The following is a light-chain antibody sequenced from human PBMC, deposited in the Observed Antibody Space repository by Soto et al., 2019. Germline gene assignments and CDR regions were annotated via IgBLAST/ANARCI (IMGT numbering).Light chain of an antibody. CDR1: QNILYKSKNKNY. Sequence: DIVMTQSPASLGMSLGERATINCKSSQNILYKSKNKNYLAWYQQKPGQPPKLLIYWASTRESGVPDRFSGSGSGTDFTLTINGLQAEDVAVYFCQQYHTTPVTFGPGTKVDIK. CDR2: WAS. V-gene: IGKV4-1*01. CDR3: QQYHTTPVT. J-gene: IGKJ3*01.